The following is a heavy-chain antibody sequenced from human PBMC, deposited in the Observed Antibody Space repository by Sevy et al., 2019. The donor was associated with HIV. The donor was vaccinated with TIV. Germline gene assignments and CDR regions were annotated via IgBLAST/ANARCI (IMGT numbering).Heavy chain of an antibody. Sequence: SETLSLTCTVSDGSISSYYWSWIRQPPGKGLEWIGYIYYSGSTNYNPSLKSRVTISVDTSKNQFSLKLSSVTAADTAVYYCARHEDCSSTSCYRGEWYYYYGMDVWGQGTTVTVSS. J-gene: IGHJ6*02. CDR3: ARHEDCSSTSCYRGEWYYYYGMDV. V-gene: IGHV4-59*08. CDR2: IYYSGST. CDR1: DGSISSYY. D-gene: IGHD2-2*02.